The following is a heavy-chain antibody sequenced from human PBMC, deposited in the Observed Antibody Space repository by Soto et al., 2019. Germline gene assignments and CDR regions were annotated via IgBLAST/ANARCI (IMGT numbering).Heavy chain of an antibody. J-gene: IGHJ4*02. CDR3: ARPTYCSSTHCSPFDY. D-gene: IGHD2-2*01. CDR2: INPSGGST. CDR1: GYTFTSYY. V-gene: IGHV1-46*01. Sequence: ASVKVSCKASGYTFTSYYMHWVRQAPGQGLEWMGIINPSGGSTSYAQKFQGRVTMTRDTSTSTVYMELSSLRSEDTAMYYCARPTYCSSTHCSPFDYWGQGTLVTVSS.